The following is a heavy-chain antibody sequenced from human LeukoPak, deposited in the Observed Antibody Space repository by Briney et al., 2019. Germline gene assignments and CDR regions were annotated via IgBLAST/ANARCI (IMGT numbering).Heavy chain of an antibody. Sequence: SETLSLTCAVYGGSFSGYYWSWIRQPPGKGLEWIGEINHSGSTNYNPSLKSRVTISVGTFKNQFSLKLSSVTAADTAVYYCARSGTTVGYYYYYGMDVWGQGTTVTVSS. CDR3: ARSGTTVGYYYYYGMDV. D-gene: IGHD1-7*01. CDR1: GGSFSGYY. V-gene: IGHV4-34*01. J-gene: IGHJ6*02. CDR2: INHSGST.